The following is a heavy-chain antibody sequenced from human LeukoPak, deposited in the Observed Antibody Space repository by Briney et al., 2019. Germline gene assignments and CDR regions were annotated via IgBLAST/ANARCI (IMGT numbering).Heavy chain of an antibody. CDR2: IIPIFGTA. D-gene: IGHD3-22*01. J-gene: IGHJ5*02. CDR1: GGTFSSYA. V-gene: IGHV1-69*05. CDR3: ARYGHYGDSSDL. Sequence: AASVKVSCKASGGTFSSYAISWVRQAPGQGLEWMGRIIPIFGTANYAQKFQGRVTITTDESTSTAYMELSSLRSEDTAVYYCARYGHYGDSSDLWGQGTLVTVSS.